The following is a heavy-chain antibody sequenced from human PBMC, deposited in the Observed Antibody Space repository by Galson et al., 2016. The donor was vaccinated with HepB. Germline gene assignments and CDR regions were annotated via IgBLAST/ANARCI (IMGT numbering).Heavy chain of an antibody. CDR2: VHSWVTT. CDR1: GASLSNYF. CDR3: ARYDVSGGWLDY. V-gene: IGHV4-4*07. J-gene: IGHJ4*02. D-gene: IGHD3-16*01. Sequence: SETLSLTCSVSGASLSNYFWTWVRQSPGKGLEWIGHVHSWVTTSYNPSLVSRVTLSIDMSKNQFSLSLRSLTAADTAVYLCARYDVSGGWLDYWGQGILVTVTS.